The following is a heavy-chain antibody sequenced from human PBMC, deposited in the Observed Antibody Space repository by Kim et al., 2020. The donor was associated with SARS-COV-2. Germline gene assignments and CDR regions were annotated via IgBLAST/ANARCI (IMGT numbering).Heavy chain of an antibody. J-gene: IGHJ5*02. CDR2: FDPEDGET. CDR3: ASSFWNDAWGPQPRGNWFDP. V-gene: IGHV1-24*01. CDR1: GYTLTELS. D-gene: IGHD1-1*01. Sequence: ASVKVSCKVSGYTLTELSMHWVRQAPGKGLEWMGGFDPEDGETIYAQKFQGRVTMTEDTSTDTAYMELSSLRSEDTAVYYCASSFWNDAWGPQPRGNWFDPWGQGTLVTVSS.